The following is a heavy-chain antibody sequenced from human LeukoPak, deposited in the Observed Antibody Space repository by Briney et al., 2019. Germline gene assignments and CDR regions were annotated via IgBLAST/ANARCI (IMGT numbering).Heavy chain of an antibody. CDR3: ARNGQSGFSFDP. CDR2: VNHGGTT. V-gene: IGHV4-34*01. D-gene: IGHD2-8*01. Sequence: PSETLSLTCAVYGESFSDYYWSWIRQPPGRGLEWIGEVNHGGTTNYNPSLKSRVIISADTSKNQFSLKLNSVTAADTAVYYCARNGQSGFSFDPWGQGTLVIVSS. J-gene: IGHJ5*02. CDR1: GESFSDYY.